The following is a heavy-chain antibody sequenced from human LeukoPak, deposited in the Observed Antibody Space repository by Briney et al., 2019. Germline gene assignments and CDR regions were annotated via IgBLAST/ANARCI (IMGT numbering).Heavy chain of an antibody. D-gene: IGHD4-23*01. Sequence: PGGSLRLSCAASGFSVSTNYMSWVRQAPGKGLEWVSVIYSGGDTYYADSVKGRFTISRDNAKNSLYLQMNSLRAEDTAVYYCAREGQTTVVTQDAFDIWGQGTMVTVSS. CDR1: GFSVSTNY. J-gene: IGHJ3*02. CDR2: IYSGGDT. V-gene: IGHV3-53*01. CDR3: AREGQTTVVTQDAFDI.